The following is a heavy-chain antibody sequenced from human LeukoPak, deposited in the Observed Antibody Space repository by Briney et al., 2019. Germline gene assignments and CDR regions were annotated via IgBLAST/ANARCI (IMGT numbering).Heavy chain of an antibody. CDR1: GGSISSSSYY. J-gene: IGHJ6*03. V-gene: IGHV4-39*07. CDR2: IYYSGST. CDR3: ARTYSSSWYTHYYYYYMDV. Sequence: SETLSLTCTVSGGSISSSSYYWGWIRQPPGKGLEWIGSIYYSGSTYYNPSLKGRVTISVDTSKNQFSLKLSSVTAADTAVYYCARTYSSSWYTHYYYYYMDVWGKGTTVTVSS. D-gene: IGHD6-13*01.